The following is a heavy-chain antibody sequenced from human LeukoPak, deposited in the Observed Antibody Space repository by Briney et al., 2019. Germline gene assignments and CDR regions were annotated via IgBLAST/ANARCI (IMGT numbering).Heavy chain of an antibody. Sequence: PGGSLRLSCAASGFIVSANYMSWVRQAPGKGLEWVSVIYTGGSTYYADSVKGRFTISGDNSKNTVYLQMTSLRAEDTAVYYCAKEGDCSTTSCLTGGLDVWGKGTTVTVS. V-gene: IGHV3-53*01. CDR1: GFIVSANY. J-gene: IGHJ6*04. CDR2: IYTGGST. D-gene: IGHD2-2*01. CDR3: AKEGDCSTTSCLTGGLDV.